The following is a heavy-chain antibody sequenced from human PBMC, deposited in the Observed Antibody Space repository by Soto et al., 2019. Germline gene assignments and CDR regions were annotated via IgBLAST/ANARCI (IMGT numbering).Heavy chain of an antibody. CDR2: MNPNSGNT. CDR3: ARGRDIVVVPAAPYYYYYYMDV. CDR1: GYTFTSYD. V-gene: IGHV1-8*01. J-gene: IGHJ6*03. Sequence: GASVKVSCKASGYTFTSYDINWVRQATGQGLEWMGWMNPNSGNTGYAQKFQGRVTMTRNTSISTAYMELSSLRSEDTAVYYCARGRDIVVVPAAPYYYYYYMDVWGKGTTVTVSS. D-gene: IGHD2-2*01.